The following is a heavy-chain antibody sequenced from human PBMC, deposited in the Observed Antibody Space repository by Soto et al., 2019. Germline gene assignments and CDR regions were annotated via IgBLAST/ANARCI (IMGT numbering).Heavy chain of an antibody. V-gene: IGHV3-30*03. CDR1: GFTFSTYG. D-gene: IGHD1-1*01. CDR3: AAHTGKYWNHFDY. CDR2: ISSAGTDK. Sequence: QVQLVESGGGVVQPGRSLRLSCVASGFTFSTYGMHWVRQALGKGLEWLALISSAGTDKFYGDSVMGRFTISRDNPKNTLYLQMNSLRPEDTAVYYCAAHTGKYWNHFDYWGLGTLVTVSS. J-gene: IGHJ4*02.